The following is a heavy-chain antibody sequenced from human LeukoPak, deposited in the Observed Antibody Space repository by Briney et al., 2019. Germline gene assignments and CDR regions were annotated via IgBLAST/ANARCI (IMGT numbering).Heavy chain of an antibody. CDR2: ISYDGSNK. Sequence: GGSLRLSCAASGFTFSSYAMHWVRQAPGKGLEWVAVISYDGSNKYYADSVKGRFTISRDNSKNTLYLQMNSLRAEDTAVYYCAGIGYAPDYWGQGTLVTVSS. J-gene: IGHJ4*02. V-gene: IGHV3-30*04. CDR3: AGIGYAPDY. CDR1: GFTFSSYA. D-gene: IGHD5-12*01.